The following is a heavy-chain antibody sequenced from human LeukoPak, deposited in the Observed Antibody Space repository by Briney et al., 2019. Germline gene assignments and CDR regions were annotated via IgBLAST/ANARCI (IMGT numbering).Heavy chain of an antibody. D-gene: IGHD6-13*01. J-gene: IGHJ5*02. CDR3: ARAGNQQQLVRLPSSWFDP. Sequence: SETLSLTCTVSGGSISSSSYYWGWIRQPPGKGLEWIGSIYYSGSTYYNPSLKSRVTISVDTSKNQFSLKLSSVTAADTAVYYCARAGNQQQLVRLPSSWFDPWGQGTLVTVSS. V-gene: IGHV4-39*07. CDR2: IYYSGST. CDR1: GGSISSSSYY.